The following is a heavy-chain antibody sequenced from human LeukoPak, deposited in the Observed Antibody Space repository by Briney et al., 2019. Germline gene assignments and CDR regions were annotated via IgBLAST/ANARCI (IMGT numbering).Heavy chain of an antibody. CDR2: ISSGSGTI. CDR1: GFTFSSYW. D-gene: IGHD1-26*01. CDR3: ARALYSGSYSAFDY. J-gene: IGHJ4*02. V-gene: IGHV3-48*01. Sequence: PGGSLRLSCAASGFTFSSYWMRWVRQAPGKGLEWVSYISSGSGTIYYADSVKGRFTISRDNAKNSLYLQMNTLRAEDTAVYYCARALYSGSYSAFDYWGQGTLVTVSS.